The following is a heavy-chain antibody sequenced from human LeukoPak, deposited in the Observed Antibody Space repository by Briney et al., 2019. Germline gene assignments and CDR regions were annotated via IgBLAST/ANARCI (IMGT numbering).Heavy chain of an antibody. CDR1: GGTFSSYA. CDR3: ARADDSNGYSPPAGGMDV. D-gene: IGHD3-22*01. Sequence: SVKVSCKASGGTFSSYAISWVRQAPGQGLEWMGRIIPIFGIANYAQKFQGRVTIIADKSTSTAYMELSSLRSEDTAVYYCARADDSNGYSPPAGGMDVWGQGTTVTVSS. V-gene: IGHV1-69*04. CDR2: IIPIFGIA. J-gene: IGHJ6*02.